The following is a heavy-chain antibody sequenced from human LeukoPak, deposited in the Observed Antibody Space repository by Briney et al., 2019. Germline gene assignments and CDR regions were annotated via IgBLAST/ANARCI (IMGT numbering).Heavy chain of an antibody. CDR1: GFTFSTYW. CDR3: ADQSGSYLHY. D-gene: IGHD1-26*01. Sequence: PGGSLRLSCAASGFTFSTYWIHWVRQAPGKGLVWVSRIKGDGTITTYADSVRGRFTISRDNAKNSLYLQMNSLRAEDTAVYYCADQSGSYLHYWGQGTLVTVSS. V-gene: IGHV3-74*03. J-gene: IGHJ4*02. CDR2: IKGDGTIT.